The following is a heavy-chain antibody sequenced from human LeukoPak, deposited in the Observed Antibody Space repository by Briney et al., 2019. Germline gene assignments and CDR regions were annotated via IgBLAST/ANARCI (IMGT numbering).Heavy chain of an antibody. Sequence: GGSLRLSCAASGFTFSGSWRHWVRQAPGKGLVWVARFKDDGTSTTYADSVKGRFTISRDNAKNILYLQMNSLRAEDTAMYYCAKSDWFDPWGQGTLVTVSS. CDR1: GFTFSGSW. J-gene: IGHJ5*02. CDR2: FKDDGTST. CDR3: AKSDWFDP. V-gene: IGHV3-74*03.